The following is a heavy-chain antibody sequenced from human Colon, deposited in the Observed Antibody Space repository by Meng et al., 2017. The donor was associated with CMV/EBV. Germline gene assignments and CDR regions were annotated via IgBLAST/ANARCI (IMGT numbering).Heavy chain of an antibody. V-gene: IGHV3-7*03. D-gene: IGHD2-15*01. J-gene: IGHJ4*02. Sequence: GGSLRLSCAASGFTFSSYWMSWVRQAPGKGLEWVANIKQDGSEKYYVDSVKGRFTISRDNAKNSLYLQMNSLRAEDTAIYYCARDGVVVLGATRDWGQGMLVTVSS. CDR3: ARDGVVVLGATRD. CDR2: IKQDGSEK. CDR1: GFTFSSYW.